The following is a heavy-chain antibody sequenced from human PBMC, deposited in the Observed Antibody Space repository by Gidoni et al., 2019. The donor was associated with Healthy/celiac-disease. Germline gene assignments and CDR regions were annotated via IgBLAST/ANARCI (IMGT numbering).Heavy chain of an antibody. J-gene: IGHJ4*02. Sequence: QVQLVQSGAEVKKPGASVKVSCKASAYTFTTSAMHWVRQAPGPTLEWMGWINAGNGNTKYSQKFQGRVTITRDTSASTAYMELSSLRSEDTAVYYCARGPREGSGKNVIDYFDYWGQGTLVTVSS. V-gene: IGHV1-3*01. CDR3: ARGPREGSGKNVIDYFDY. CDR2: INAGNGNT. D-gene: IGHD2-15*01. CDR1: AYTFTTSA.